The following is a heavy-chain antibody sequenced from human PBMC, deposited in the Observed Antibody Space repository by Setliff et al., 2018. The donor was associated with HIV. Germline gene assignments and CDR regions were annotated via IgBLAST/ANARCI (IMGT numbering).Heavy chain of an antibody. V-gene: IGHV4-34*01. D-gene: IGHD6-6*01. CDR1: GGSFSGYY. CDR2: ISHGGST. CDR3: ARVLEQVVSDY. Sequence: ASETLSLTCAVYGGSFSGYYWSWIRQPPGKGLEWIGEISHGGSTNYNPSLKSRVTIPVDTSKNQFSLKLSSVNAADTAVYYCARVLEQVVSDYWGQGTLVTVSS. J-gene: IGHJ4*02.